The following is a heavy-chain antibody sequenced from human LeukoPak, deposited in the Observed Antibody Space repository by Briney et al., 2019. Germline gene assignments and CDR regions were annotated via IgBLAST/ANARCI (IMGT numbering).Heavy chain of an antibody. CDR1: GFTFSSYG. Sequence: GGSLRLSCAASGFTFSSYGMHGVRQAPGKGLEWVAVISYDGSNKYYADSVKGRFTISRDNSKNTLYLQMNSLRAEDTAVYYCAKRAPHGYYLFDIWGQGTMVTVSS. J-gene: IGHJ3*02. V-gene: IGHV3-30*18. CDR2: ISYDGSNK. D-gene: IGHD2/OR15-2a*01. CDR3: AKRAPHGYYLFDI.